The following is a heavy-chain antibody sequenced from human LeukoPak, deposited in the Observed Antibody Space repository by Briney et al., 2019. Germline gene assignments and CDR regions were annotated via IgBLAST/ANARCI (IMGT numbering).Heavy chain of an antibody. J-gene: IGHJ4*02. CDR3: AREGYSYGLDY. CDR2: IYYSGST. CDR1: GGSISSGGYS. D-gene: IGHD5-18*01. V-gene: IGHV4-61*08. Sequence: SETLSLTCAVSGGSISSGGYSWSWIRQPPGTGLEWIGYIYYSGSTNYNPSLKSRVTISVDTSKNQFSLKLSSVTAADTAVYYCAREGYSYGLDYWGQGTLVTVSS.